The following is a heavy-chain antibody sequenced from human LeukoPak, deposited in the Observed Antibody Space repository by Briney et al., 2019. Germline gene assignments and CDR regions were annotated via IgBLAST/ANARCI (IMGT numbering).Heavy chain of an antibody. V-gene: IGHV3-48*04. CDR3: GRVARGNYYHFDS. CDR1: GFTFSSFS. D-gene: IGHD1-26*01. CDR2: ISFNSETT. Sequence: PGGSLRLSCAASGFTFSSFSLTCVRQAPGKGLEWLSYISFNSETTSYADSVKGRFTSSRDYAKNSLYLQMNSLRAEDTAVYYCGRVARGNYYHFDSWGQGTLVTVSS. J-gene: IGHJ4*02.